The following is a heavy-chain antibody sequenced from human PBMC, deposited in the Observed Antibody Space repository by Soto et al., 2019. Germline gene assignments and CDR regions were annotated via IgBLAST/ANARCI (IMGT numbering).Heavy chain of an antibody. CDR1: GGTFSSYA. J-gene: IGHJ4*02. Sequence: ASVKVSCKASGGTFSSYAISWVRQAPGQGLEWMGGIIPIFGTANYAQKFQGRVTITADESTSTAYMELSSLRSEDTAVYYCASPEAYCSGGSCYFDYWGQGTLVTVSS. CDR3: ASPEAYCSGGSCYFDY. D-gene: IGHD2-15*01. CDR2: IIPIFGTA. V-gene: IGHV1-69*13.